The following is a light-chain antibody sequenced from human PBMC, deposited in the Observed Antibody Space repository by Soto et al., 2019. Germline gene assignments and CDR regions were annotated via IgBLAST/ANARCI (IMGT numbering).Light chain of an antibody. J-gene: IGKJ5*01. Sequence: EIVLTQSPATLSVSPGERATLSCRASQSVSSNLAWYQQKRGQAPRLLIYGASTRATGIPARFSGSGSGTDFTLTISSLQSEDFAVYYCQQYYDWPITFGQGTRLEIK. CDR3: QQYYDWPIT. CDR1: QSVSSN. V-gene: IGKV3-15*01. CDR2: GAS.